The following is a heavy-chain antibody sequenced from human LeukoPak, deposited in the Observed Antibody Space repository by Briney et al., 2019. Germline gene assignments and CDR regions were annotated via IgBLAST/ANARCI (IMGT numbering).Heavy chain of an antibody. J-gene: IGHJ6*02. Sequence: GGSLRLSCAASGFTFSSYAMSWVRQAPGKGLEWVSAISGSGGSTYYADSVKGRFTISRDNSKNTLYLQMNSLRAEDTAVYYCAKGLCSSTSCYDYYYGMDVWGLGTTVTVSS. V-gene: IGHV3-23*01. CDR2: ISGSGGST. CDR3: AKGLCSSTSCYDYYYGMDV. CDR1: GFTFSSYA. D-gene: IGHD2-2*01.